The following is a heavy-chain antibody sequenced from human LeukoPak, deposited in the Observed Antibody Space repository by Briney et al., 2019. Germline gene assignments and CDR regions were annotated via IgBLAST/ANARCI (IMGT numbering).Heavy chain of an antibody. CDR1: GGSISSYY. D-gene: IGHD3/OR15-3a*01. Sequence: SETLSLTCTVSGGSISSYYWSWIRQPAGKGLEWIGRIYISGSTNYNPSLKSRVTMSVDTSKNQFSLKLSSVTAADTAGYFCVRVRDWNYFDYWGQGALVTVSS. V-gene: IGHV4-4*07. CDR3: VRVRDWNYFDY. CDR2: IYISGST. J-gene: IGHJ4*02.